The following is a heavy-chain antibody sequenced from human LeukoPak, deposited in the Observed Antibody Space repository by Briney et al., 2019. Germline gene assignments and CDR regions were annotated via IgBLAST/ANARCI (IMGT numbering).Heavy chain of an antibody. V-gene: IGHV3-48*01. J-gene: IGHJ4*02. D-gene: IGHD2-2*01. Sequence: GGSLRLSCAASGFTFSSYSMNWVRRAPGKGLGGVSNISSSSSTIYYADSVKGRFTISRDNSKNTLYLQMNSLRAEDTAVYYCAKDLKGYCSSTSCPNDYWGQGTLVTVSS. CDR3: AKDLKGYCSSTSCPNDY. CDR1: GFTFSSYS. CDR2: ISSSSSTI.